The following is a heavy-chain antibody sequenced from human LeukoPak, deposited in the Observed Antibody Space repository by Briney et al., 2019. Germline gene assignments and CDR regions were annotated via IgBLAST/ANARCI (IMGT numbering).Heavy chain of an antibody. CDR2: IYHSGST. CDR3: ARAQSKIHLGPFDI. V-gene: IGHV4-30-2*01. CDR1: GGSISSGGYY. Sequence: SETLSLTCTVSGGSISSGGYYWRWIRQPPGKGLEWIGDIYHSGSTYYNPSLKSRVTISVDTSKNQYSLKLSSVTAADTAVYYCARAQSKIHLGPFDIWGQGTMVTVSS. J-gene: IGHJ3*02. D-gene: IGHD7-27*01.